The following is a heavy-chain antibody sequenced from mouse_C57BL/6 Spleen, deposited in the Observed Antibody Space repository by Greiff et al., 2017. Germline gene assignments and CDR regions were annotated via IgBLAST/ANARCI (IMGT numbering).Heavy chain of an antibody. CDR1: GFTFSSYT. Sequence: DVKLVESGGGLVKPGGSLKLSCAASGFTFSSYTMSWVRQTPEKRLEWVATISGGGGNTYYPDSVKGRFTISRDNAKNTLYLQMSSLRSEDTALYYCARGDYYGSSTFAYWGQGTLVTVSA. CDR3: ARGDYYGSSTFAY. V-gene: IGHV5-9*01. CDR2: ISGGGGNT. J-gene: IGHJ3*01. D-gene: IGHD1-1*01.